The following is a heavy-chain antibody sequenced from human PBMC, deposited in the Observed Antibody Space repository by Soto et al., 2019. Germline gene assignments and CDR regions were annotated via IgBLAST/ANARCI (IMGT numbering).Heavy chain of an antibody. V-gene: IGHV1-2*02. D-gene: IGHD1-26*01. CDR3: ARGVVGARYYYYYGMDV. CDR2: INPNSGGT. Sequence: ASVKVSCKASGYTFTGYYMHWVRQAPGQGLEWMGWINPNSGGTNYAQKFQGRVTMTRDTSISTAYMELSRLRSDDTAVYYCARGVVGARYYYYYGMDVWGQGTTVTVSS. CDR1: GYTFTGYY. J-gene: IGHJ6*02.